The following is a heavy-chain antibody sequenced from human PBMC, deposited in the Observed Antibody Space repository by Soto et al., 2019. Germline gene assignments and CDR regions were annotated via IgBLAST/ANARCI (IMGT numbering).Heavy chain of an antibody. V-gene: IGHV4-4*02. D-gene: IGHD3-10*01. Sequence: PSETLSLTCAVSGGSISSSNWWSWVRQPPGKGLEWIGEIYHSGSTNYNPSLKSRVTISVDKSKNQFSLKLSSVTAADTAVYYCARSYMVRGVANWFDPWGQGTLVTVPS. CDR1: GGSISSSNW. CDR3: ARSYMVRGVANWFDP. J-gene: IGHJ5*02. CDR2: IYHSGST.